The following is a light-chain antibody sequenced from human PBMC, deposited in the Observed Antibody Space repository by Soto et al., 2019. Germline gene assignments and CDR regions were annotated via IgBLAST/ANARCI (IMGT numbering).Light chain of an antibody. V-gene: IGKV1-9*01. CDR1: QGISSY. J-gene: IGKJ3*01. CDR2: SAS. Sequence: IQLTQSPSSLSASVGDRVTITCRASQGISSYLAWYQQQPGKAPKLLIYSASTLQSGVPSRFSGSESGTDFTLTISSLQPEDLSNDYCHQLKSYPFVFGPGTKVYI. CDR3: HQLKSYPFV.